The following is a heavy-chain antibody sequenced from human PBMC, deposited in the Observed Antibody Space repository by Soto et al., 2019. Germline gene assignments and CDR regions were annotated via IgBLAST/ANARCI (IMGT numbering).Heavy chain of an antibody. V-gene: IGHV4-31*03. CDR2: IYYSGTT. CDR3: ARGSSTSNYWFAP. CDR1: GGSISSGGYY. J-gene: IGHJ5*02. D-gene: IGHD2-2*01. Sequence: PSETLSLTCTVSGGSISSGGYYWSWIRQHPGKGLEWIGYIYYSGTTYYNPSLKSRVTISADTSKNQFSLKLSSVTAADTAVYYCARGSSTSNYWFAPWGQGTLVTV.